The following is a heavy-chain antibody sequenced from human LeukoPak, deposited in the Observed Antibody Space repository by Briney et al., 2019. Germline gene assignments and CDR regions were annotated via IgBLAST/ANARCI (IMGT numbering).Heavy chain of an antibody. D-gene: IGHD1-26*01. CDR1: GYTFTSYY. CDR3: ARSGVSAPTQPIFYAFDI. V-gene: IGHV1-46*01. CDR2: INPSGGST. Sequence: ASVKVSCKASGYTFTSYYMHWVRQAPGQGLEWMGIINPSGGSTSYAQKFQGRVTMTRDTSTSTVYMELSSLRSEDTAVYYCARSGVSAPTQPIFYAFDIWGQGTMVTVSS. J-gene: IGHJ3*02.